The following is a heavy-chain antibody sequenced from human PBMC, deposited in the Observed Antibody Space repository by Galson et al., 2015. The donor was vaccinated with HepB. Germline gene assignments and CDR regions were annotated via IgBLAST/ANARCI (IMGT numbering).Heavy chain of an antibody. CDR2: ISSTGGST. CDR1: GFTFSTYA. Sequence: SLRLSCAASGFTFSTYAMNWVRQAPGKGLQYVSGISSTGGSTYYADSVKDRFTISRDNSKNTLYLQMSSLRAEDTAVYYCVRRINLAFDIWGQGTMVTVSS. CDR3: VRRINLAFDI. D-gene: IGHD5-24*01. V-gene: IGHV3-64D*06. J-gene: IGHJ3*02.